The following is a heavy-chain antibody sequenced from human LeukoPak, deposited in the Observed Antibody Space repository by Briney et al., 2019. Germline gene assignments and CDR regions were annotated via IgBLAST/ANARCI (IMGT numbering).Heavy chain of an antibody. CDR1: GFTFSTYA. Sequence: PGGSLRLSCAASGFTFSTYAMTWVRQAPGQGLEWVSSIRGSGGSTFYADSVKGRLTISRDNTRNTLYLQMNSLRTEDTALYYCARDPNGDYIGAFDIWGQGIMVTVSS. CDR3: ARDPNGDYIGAFDI. J-gene: IGHJ3*02. D-gene: IGHD2-8*01. CDR2: IRGSGGST. V-gene: IGHV3-23*01.